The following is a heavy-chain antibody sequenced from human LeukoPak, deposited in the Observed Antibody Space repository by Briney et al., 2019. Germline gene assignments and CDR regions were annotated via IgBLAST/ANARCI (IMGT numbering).Heavy chain of an antibody. CDR3: ARDHGYYGSGSYYY. D-gene: IGHD3-10*01. CDR1: GYSFTTYA. J-gene: IGHJ4*02. CDR2: INPNSGGT. V-gene: IGHV1-2*06. Sequence: WASVKVSCKASGYSFTTYAMNWVRQAPGQGLEWMGRINPNSGGTNYAQKFQGRVTMTRDTSISTAYMELSRLRSDDTAVYYCARDHGYYGSGSYYYWGQGTLVTVSS.